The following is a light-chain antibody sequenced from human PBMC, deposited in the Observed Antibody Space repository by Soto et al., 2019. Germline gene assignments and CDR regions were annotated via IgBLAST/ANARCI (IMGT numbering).Light chain of an antibody. V-gene: IGKV1-6*01. CDR2: GAS. Sequence: AIQMTHSPSSLSAAVGDRVTMTCLSSQYISNYLTWYQQIPGKPPKVLIYGASNLQSGVPPRFSGSGSGTDFTLAISSLQPEDSATYYCLQDINFPCTFCHGTKVDIK. CDR1: QYISNY. J-gene: IGKJ1*01. CDR3: LQDINFPCT.